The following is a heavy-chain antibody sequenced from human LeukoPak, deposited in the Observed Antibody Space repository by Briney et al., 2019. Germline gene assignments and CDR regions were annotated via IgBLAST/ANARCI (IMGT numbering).Heavy chain of an antibody. J-gene: IGHJ3*02. CDR1: GYTFTNYY. CDR3: ARDAILGATDALDI. V-gene: IGHV1-46*01. Sequence: GASVKVSCKASGYTFTNYYLHWVRQAPGQGLEWMGVINPSGGTTGYPHKLQGRVTMTRDTSTSTVYMELSSLRSEDTAVYYCARDAILGATDALDIWGQGTMVTVSS. D-gene: IGHD1-26*01. CDR2: INPSGGTT.